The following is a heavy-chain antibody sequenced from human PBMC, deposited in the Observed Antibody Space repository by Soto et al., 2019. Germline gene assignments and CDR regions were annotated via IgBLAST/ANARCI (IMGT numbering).Heavy chain of an antibody. CDR1: GFTFSSYW. CDR2: IKQDGSEK. V-gene: IGHV3-7*01. CDR3: ARAQTTVTIFDAFDI. Sequence: EVQLVESGGGLVQPGGSLRLSCAASGFTFSSYWMSWVRQAPGKGLEWVANIKQDGSEKYYVDSVKGRFTISRDNAKNSLYLQMNSLRAEYTAVYYCARAQTTVTIFDAFDIWGQGTMVTVSS. D-gene: IGHD4-17*01. J-gene: IGHJ3*02.